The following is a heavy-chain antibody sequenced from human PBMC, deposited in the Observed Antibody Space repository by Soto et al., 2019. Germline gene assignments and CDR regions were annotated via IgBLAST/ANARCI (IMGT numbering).Heavy chain of an antibody. J-gene: IGHJ5*02. V-gene: IGHV3-23*01. Sequence: SLRLSCAASGVTFSSYAMNWVRRAPWKGLELVSTISDTGGGTFYAGSVKGRFTISRDNSKNTLYLQMHRLRADESAIYFCAVGRHKTSGSNTWFDPWGRGTQVTVSS. CDR3: AVGRHKTSGSNTWFDP. D-gene: IGHD3-22*01. CDR1: GVTFSSYA. CDR2: ISDTGGGT.